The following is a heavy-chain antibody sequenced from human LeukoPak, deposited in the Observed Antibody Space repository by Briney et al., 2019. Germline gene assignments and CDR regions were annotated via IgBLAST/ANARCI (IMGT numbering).Heavy chain of an antibody. CDR3: ARTPGPPNWFDP. V-gene: IGHV4-61*08. J-gene: IGHJ5*02. Sequence: SGPTLVNPTQTLTLTCTFSGFSLSTSGVGVGWIRQPPGKGLEWIGYIYYSGSTNYNPSLKSRVTISVDTSKNQFSLKLSSVTAADTAVYYCARTPGPPNWFDPWGQGTLVTVSS. CDR2: IYYSGST. CDR1: GFSLSTSGVG.